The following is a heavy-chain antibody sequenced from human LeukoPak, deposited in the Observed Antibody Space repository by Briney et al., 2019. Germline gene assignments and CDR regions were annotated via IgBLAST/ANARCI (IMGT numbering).Heavy chain of an antibody. Sequence: SETLSLTCTVSGGSISSYYWSWIRQPPGKGLEWIGYIYYSGSTYYNPSLKSRVTISVDTSKNQFSLKLSSVTAADTAVYYCARRLGYCSGGSCYEIDPWGQGTLVTVSS. J-gene: IGHJ5*02. CDR2: IYYSGST. V-gene: IGHV4-59*04. CDR3: ARRLGYCSGGSCYEIDP. CDR1: GGSISSYY. D-gene: IGHD2-15*01.